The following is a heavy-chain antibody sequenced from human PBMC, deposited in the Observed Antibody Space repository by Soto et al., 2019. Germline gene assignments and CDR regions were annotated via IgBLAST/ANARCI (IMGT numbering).Heavy chain of an antibody. CDR2: IIPIFGTA. Sequence: GASVKVSCKASGGTFSSYAISWVRQAPGQGLEWMGGIIPIFGTANYAQKFQGRVTITADESTSTAYMELSSLRSEDTAVYYCARDPGYHYYGSGSYYSSFDYWGQGTLVTVSS. D-gene: IGHD3-10*01. CDR3: ARDPGYHYYGSGSYYSSFDY. CDR1: GGTFSSYA. J-gene: IGHJ4*02. V-gene: IGHV1-69*13.